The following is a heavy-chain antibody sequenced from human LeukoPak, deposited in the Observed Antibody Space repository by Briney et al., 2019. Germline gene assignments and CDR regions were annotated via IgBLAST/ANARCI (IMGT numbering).Heavy chain of an antibody. J-gene: IGHJ4*02. Sequence: LGGPRQISCKGAGSRFTSYWIGGGGQMPGKGREGMGIIYTGESDTRYRPSCQGQVTISAKKSSRTAFLEWSSLEASDTAMYYCARPSSSGWSKFDYWGQGTLVTVSS. D-gene: IGHD6-19*01. CDR3: ARPSSSGWSKFDY. CDR1: GSRFTSYW. CDR2: IYTGESDT. V-gene: IGHV5-51*01.